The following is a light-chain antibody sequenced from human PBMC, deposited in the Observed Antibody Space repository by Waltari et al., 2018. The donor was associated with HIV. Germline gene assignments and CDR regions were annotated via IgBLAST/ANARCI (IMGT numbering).Light chain of an antibody. Sequence: DVVMTQSPVSLPVTLGQPASISCRSSQGLVYSDGNTYLNWFQQRPGQSPRRLMYKVSIRDSGVPDGFSGSGSGTDCTLKISRVEAEDVAVYYCQQYGLSGHSSSHFGGGTKIEIK. J-gene: IGKJ4*01. CDR1: QGLVYSDGNTY. CDR2: KVS. CDR3: QQYGLSGHSSSH. V-gene: IGKV2-30*01.